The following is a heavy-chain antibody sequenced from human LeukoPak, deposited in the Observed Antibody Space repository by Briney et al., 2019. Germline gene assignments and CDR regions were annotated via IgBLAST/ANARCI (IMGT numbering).Heavy chain of an antibody. CDR1: GFTFSYYA. CDR3: ARVIAVAGTRRALDY. D-gene: IGHD6-19*01. CDR2: IVSNNGGST. J-gene: IGHJ4*02. Sequence: AGGSLRLSCAASGFTFSYYAMHWVRQAPGKGLEFVSGIVSNNGGSTYYADSVKGRFTISRDNSRNTLYLQMGSLRAEDMAVYYCARVIAVAGTRRALDYWGQGTLVTVSS. V-gene: IGHV3-64*02.